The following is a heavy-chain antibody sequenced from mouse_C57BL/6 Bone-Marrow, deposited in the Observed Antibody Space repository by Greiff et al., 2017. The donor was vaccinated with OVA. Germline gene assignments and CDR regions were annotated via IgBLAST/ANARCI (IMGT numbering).Heavy chain of an antibody. J-gene: IGHJ1*03. CDR1: GYTFTDYY. CDR2: INPYNGGT. V-gene: IGHV1-19*01. D-gene: IGHD1-1*01. Sequence: EVKLEESGPVLVKPGASVKMSCKASGYTFTDYYMNWVKQSHGKSLEWIGVINPYNGGTSYNQKLKGKATLTVDKSSSTAYMELNRLTSEDSAVYYCARERDYYGSSFYWYFDVWGTGTTVTVSS. CDR3: ARERDYYGSSFYWYFDV.